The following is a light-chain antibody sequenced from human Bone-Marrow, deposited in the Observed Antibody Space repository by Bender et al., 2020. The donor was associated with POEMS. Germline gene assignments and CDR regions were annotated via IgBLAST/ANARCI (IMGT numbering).Light chain of an antibody. CDR3: CSYGPGVV. Sequence: QSALTQPASVSVSPGQSITISCTGPSSDVGNYKLVSWYQQHPGKAPKLMIYEDNKRPSGVSNRFSGSKSGNTASLTISGLQAEDEADYYCCSYGPGVVFGGGTKLTVL. V-gene: IGLV2-23*01. CDR1: SSDVGNYKL. J-gene: IGLJ2*01. CDR2: EDN.